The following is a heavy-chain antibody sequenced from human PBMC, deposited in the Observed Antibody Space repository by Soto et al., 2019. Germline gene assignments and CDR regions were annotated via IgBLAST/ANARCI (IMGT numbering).Heavy chain of an antibody. D-gene: IGHD2-8*01. CDR2: IHYSGST. V-gene: IGHV4-39*01. CDR3: ARQEGNGNVWPLDY. CDR1: GDSIGTTHSY. Sequence: SETLSLTCTVSGDSIGTTHSYWAWIRQSPGKGLEWIGNIHYSGSTYYMPSLRSRVTLSVDTSKNQFSLRLTSVTAEDTAVYYCARQEGNGNVWPLDYWGQGILVTVSS. J-gene: IGHJ4*02.